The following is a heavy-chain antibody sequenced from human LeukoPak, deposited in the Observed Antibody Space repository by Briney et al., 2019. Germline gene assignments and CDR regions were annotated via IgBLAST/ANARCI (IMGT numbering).Heavy chain of an antibody. CDR1: GGTFSSYA. D-gene: IGHD3-3*01. V-gene: IGHV1-69*13. J-gene: IGHJ4*02. CDR2: IIPIFGTA. Sequence: SVKVSFKASGGTFSSYAISWVRQAPGQGLEWMGGIIPIFGTANYAQKFQGRVTITADESTSTAYMELSSLRSEDTAVYYCARDRGAYYDFWSGDALKPYYFDYWGQGTLVTVSS. CDR3: ARDRGAYYDFWSGDALKPYYFDY.